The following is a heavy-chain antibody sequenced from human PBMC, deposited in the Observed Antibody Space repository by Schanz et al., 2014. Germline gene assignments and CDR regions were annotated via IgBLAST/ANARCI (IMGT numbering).Heavy chain of an antibody. D-gene: IGHD3-10*01. CDR3: AKDGPGGSGSYSADGGMDV. V-gene: IGHV3-23*01. CDR1: GFNFSDYA. J-gene: IGHJ6*02. CDR2: ISGGGGTT. Sequence: EVHLLESGGGLVPPGGSLRLSCAASGFNFSDYAMCWVRQAPGKGLEWVSAISGGGGTTCYTDSVKGRFPLSRDKAKSALYLQMNSLRAEDTAVYYGAKDGPGGSGSYSADGGMDVWGQGTTVTVSS.